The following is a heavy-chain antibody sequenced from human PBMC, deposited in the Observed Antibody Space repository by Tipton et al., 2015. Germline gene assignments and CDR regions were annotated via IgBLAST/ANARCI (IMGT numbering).Heavy chain of an antibody. CDR2: IFYSGST. CDR3: ARAGGRSGSFY. D-gene: IGHD3-10*01. V-gene: IGHV4-39*02. J-gene: IGHJ4*02. CDR1: GGSISSSRYC. Sequence: TLSLTCTVSGGSISSSRYCWGWIRQPPGKGLEWIGAIFYSGSTYYDPSLKTRVTISVDTSKNHFSLKLNSVTAADTAVYYCARAGGRSGSFYWGQGALVTVSS.